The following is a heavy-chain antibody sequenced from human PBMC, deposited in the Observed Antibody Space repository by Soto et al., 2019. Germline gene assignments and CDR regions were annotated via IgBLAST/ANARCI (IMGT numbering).Heavy chain of an antibody. Sequence: PGGSLRLSCAASGFAFSTYAMTWVRQAPGKGLEWVSLISGGGGGTYSADSVKGRFTISRDNSKNTLYLQMNSLRADDTAKYYCAKSYFGSGSYRHYFDYWGQGTLVTVSS. D-gene: IGHD3-10*01. J-gene: IGHJ4*02. CDR1: GFAFSTYA. CDR2: ISGGGGGT. CDR3: AKSYFGSGSYRHYFDY. V-gene: IGHV3-23*01.